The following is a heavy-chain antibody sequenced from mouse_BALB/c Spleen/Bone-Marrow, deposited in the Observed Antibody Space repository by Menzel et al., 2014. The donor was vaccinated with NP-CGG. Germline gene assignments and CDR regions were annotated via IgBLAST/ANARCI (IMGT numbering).Heavy chain of an antibody. D-gene: IGHD2-4*01. CDR1: GFNIKDTY. CDR3: ARVQLRRSRALDY. J-gene: IGHJ2*01. CDR2: IDLGNGNT. V-gene: IGHV14-3*02. Sequence: VQLQQPGAELVKPGASVKLSCTASGFNIKDTYMHWVKQRPEQGLEWIGRIDLGNGNTKYDEKFQGKATITADKSSNTASLQLSRLTSEDTAVYSGARVQLRRSRALDYWGQGTPLTVSS.